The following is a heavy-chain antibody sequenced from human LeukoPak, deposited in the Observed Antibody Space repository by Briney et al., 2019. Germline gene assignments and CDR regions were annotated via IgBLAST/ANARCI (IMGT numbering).Heavy chain of an antibody. CDR2: IYPDDSDT. Sequence: EESLKISCQASGYDFPTYWFGWVRQLPGKGPEWMGVIYPDDSDTKYNPSFQGQVTISVDKSISTGYLQWSSLKASDTAMYYCARHIPSTGPGEYYMDVWGRGTTVIVS. CDR1: GYDFPTYW. CDR3: ARHIPSTGPGEYYMDV. D-gene: IGHD2/OR15-2a*01. J-gene: IGHJ6*04. V-gene: IGHV5-51*01.